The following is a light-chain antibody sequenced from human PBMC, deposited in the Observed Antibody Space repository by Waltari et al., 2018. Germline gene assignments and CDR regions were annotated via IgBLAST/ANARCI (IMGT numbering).Light chain of an antibody. Sequence: EIVLTQSPGTLSLSPGERATLSCRASQSVSRTLAWYQQKPGQAPTLLSYGASIRATGIPDRFTGSGSGTDFSLTISSLEPEDFAIYFCQHYVRLPATFGQGTKVEIK. CDR3: QHYVRLPAT. J-gene: IGKJ1*01. V-gene: IGKV3-20*01. CDR2: GAS. CDR1: QSVSRT.